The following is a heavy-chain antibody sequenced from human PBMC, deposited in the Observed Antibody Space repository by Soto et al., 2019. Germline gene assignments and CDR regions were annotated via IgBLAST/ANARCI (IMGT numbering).Heavy chain of an antibody. CDR1: GFTFSNAW. Sequence: EVQLVESGGGLVKPGGSLRLSCAASGFTFSNAWMNWVRQAPGKGLEWVGRIKSKTDGGTTDYAAPVKGRFTISRDDSKNTLYLQMNSLKTEATAVYYCTTDRAGWLRPYYWGQGTLVTVSS. D-gene: IGHD5-12*01. CDR2: IKSKTDGGTT. J-gene: IGHJ4*02. V-gene: IGHV3-15*07. CDR3: TTDRAGWLRPYY.